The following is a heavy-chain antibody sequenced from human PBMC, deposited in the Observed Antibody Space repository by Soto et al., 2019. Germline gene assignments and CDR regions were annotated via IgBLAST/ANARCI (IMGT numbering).Heavy chain of an antibody. CDR1: GGSISSGDYY. V-gene: IGHV4-30-4*01. J-gene: IGHJ4*02. CDR2: IYYSGST. D-gene: IGHD3-10*01. Sequence: QVQLQESGPGLVKPSQTLSLTCTVSGGSISSGDYYWSWIRQPPGKGLEWIGYIYYSGSTYYNPSPNSRATISVDTSQNQISLKLSSVTAADTAVYYCARAQGSGFLVSWGQGTLVTVSS. CDR3: ARAQGSGFLVS.